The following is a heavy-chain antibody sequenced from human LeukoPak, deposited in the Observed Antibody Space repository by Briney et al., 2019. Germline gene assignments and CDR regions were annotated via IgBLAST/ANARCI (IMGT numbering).Heavy chain of an antibody. V-gene: IGHV4-34*01. J-gene: IGHJ5*02. CDR3: ARGRSWYGGVWFDP. CDR2: INHSGST. D-gene: IGHD6-13*01. CDR1: GGSFSGYY. Sequence: SETLSLTCVVYGGSFSGYYWSWIRQPPGKGLEWIGEINHSGSTNYNPSLKSRVTISVDTSKDQFSLKLSSVTAADTAVYYCARGRSWYGGVWFDPWGQGTLVTASS.